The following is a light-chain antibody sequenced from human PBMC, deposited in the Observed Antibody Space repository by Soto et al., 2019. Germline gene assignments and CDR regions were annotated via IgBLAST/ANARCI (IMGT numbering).Light chain of an antibody. V-gene: IGLV2-23*01. CDR2: EGT. Sequence: QSALTQPASVAGSPGQAITISCTGSGSDVGNYNLLSWYPQHPDKAPKLIISEGTKRPSGVSNRFSGSGSGNTASLPISALQAEDEAEYYCSSYAGPFVIFGGGTKLTVL. CDR1: GSDVGNYNL. J-gene: IGLJ2*01. CDR3: SSYAGPFVI.